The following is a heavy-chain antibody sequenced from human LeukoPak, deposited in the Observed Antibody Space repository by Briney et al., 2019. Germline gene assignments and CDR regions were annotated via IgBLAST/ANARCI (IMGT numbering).Heavy chain of an antibody. V-gene: IGHV3-30*18. D-gene: IGHD3-10*01. CDR1: GFTFSSYG. Sequence: PGRSLRLSCAASGFTFSSYGMHWVRQAPGKGLEWVAVISYDGSNKYYADSVKGRFTISRDNSKNTLYLQMNSLRAEDTAVYYCAKDSDYYGSGSEFDYWGQGTLVTVSS. CDR3: AKDSDYYGSGSEFDY. J-gene: IGHJ4*02. CDR2: ISYDGSNK.